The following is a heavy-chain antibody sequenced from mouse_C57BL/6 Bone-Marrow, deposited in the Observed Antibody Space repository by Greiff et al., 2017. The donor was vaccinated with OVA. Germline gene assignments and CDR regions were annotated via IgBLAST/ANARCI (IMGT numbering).Heavy chain of an antibody. Sequence: EVQGVESGPELVKPGASVKISCKASGYSFTGYYMNWVKQSPEKSLEWIGEINPSTGGTTYNQKFKAKATLTVDKSSSTAYMQLKSLTSEDSAVYYCARGYYYYDYWGQGTTLTVSS. CDR2: INPSTGGT. CDR3: ARGYYYYDY. J-gene: IGHJ2*01. CDR1: GYSFTGYY. D-gene: IGHD1-1*01. V-gene: IGHV1-42*01.